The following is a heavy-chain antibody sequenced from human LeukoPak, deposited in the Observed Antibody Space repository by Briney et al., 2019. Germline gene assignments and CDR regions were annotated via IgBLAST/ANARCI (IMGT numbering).Heavy chain of an antibody. V-gene: IGHV1-18*01. D-gene: IGHD3-10*01. Sequence: GASVKVSCKASGYTFTSYGISWVRQAPGQGLEGMGWISAYNGNTNYAQKLQGRVTMTTDTSTSTAYMELRSLRSDDTAVYYCARAGVLWFGELLRNWFDPWGQGTLVTVSS. J-gene: IGHJ5*02. CDR3: ARAGVLWFGELLRNWFDP. CDR1: GYTFTSYG. CDR2: ISAYNGNT.